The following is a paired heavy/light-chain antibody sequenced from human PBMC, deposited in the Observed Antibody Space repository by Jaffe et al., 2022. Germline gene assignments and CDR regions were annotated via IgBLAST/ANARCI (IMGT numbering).Light chain of an antibody. Sequence: EIVLTQSPATLSLSPGERATLSCRASQSVSSYLAWYQQKPGQAPRLLIYDASNRATGIPARFSGSGSGTDFTLTISSLEPEDFAVYYCQQRSNWPITFGQGTRLEIK. CDR1: QSVSSY. J-gene: IGKJ5*01. CDR2: DAS. CDR3: QQRSNWPIT. V-gene: IGKV3-11*01.
Heavy chain of an antibody. J-gene: IGHJ6*03. V-gene: IGHV4-61*02. CDR3: ASNTYYYDSSGYYPPLPRGLYYYYMDV. CDR2: IYTSGST. CDR1: GGSISSGSYY. Sequence: QVQLQESGPGLVKPSQTLSLTCTVSGGSISSGSYYWSWIRQPAGKGLEWIGRIYTSGSTNYNPSLKSRVTISVDTSKNQFSLKLSSVTAADTAVYYCASNTYYYDSSGYYPPLPRGLYYYYMDVWGKGTTVTVSS. D-gene: IGHD3-22*01.